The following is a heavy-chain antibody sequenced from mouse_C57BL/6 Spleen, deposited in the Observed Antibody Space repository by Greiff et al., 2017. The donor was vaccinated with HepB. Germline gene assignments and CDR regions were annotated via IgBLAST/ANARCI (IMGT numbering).Heavy chain of an antibody. D-gene: IGHD2-2*01. V-gene: IGHV5-6*01. CDR3: ARTDYGYDGAMDY. CDR2: ISSGGSYT. J-gene: IGHJ4*01. CDR1: GFTFSSYG. Sequence: EVQLVESGGDLVKPGGSLKLSCAASGFTFSSYGMSWVRQTPDKRLEWVATISSGGSYTYYPDSVKGRFTISRDNAKNTLYLQMSSLKSEDTAMYYCARTDYGYDGAMDYWGQGTSVTVSS.